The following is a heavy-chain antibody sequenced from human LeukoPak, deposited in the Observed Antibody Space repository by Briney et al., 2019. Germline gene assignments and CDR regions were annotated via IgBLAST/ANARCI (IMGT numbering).Heavy chain of an antibody. J-gene: IGHJ6*03. CDR1: GYTFTGYY. V-gene: IGHV1-8*02. CDR2: TSPNTENT. D-gene: IGHD3-10*01. Sequence: GASVKVSCKASGYTFTGYYMHWVRQATGQGLEWMGWTSPNTENTGYAQKFQGRVTMTRNTSISTAYMELSSLRSEDTAVYYCARGLRRKVLWSILYYMDVWGKGTTVTISS. CDR3: ARGLRRKVLWSILYYMDV.